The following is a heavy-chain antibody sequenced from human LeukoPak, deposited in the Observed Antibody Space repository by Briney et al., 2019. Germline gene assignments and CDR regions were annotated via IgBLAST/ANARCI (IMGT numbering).Heavy chain of an antibody. V-gene: IGHV3-73*01. J-gene: IGHJ3*02. CDR1: GFTFSGSA. CDR3: TRDLDYYDSSGNFPDAFDI. CDR2: IRSKANNYAT. D-gene: IGHD3-22*01. Sequence: GGSLRLSCAASGFTFSGSAMHWVRQASGKGLEWVGRIRSKANNYATAYAASVKARFTISRDDSKNTAYLQMNSLKTEDTAVYYCTRDLDYYDSSGNFPDAFDIWGQGTMVTVSS.